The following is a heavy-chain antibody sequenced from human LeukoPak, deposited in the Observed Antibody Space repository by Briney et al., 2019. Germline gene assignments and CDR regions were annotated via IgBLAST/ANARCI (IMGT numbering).Heavy chain of an antibody. CDR2: IYHSGST. V-gene: IGHV4-4*02. Sequence: SETLSLTCAVSGGSISSSNWWSWVRQPPGKGLEWIGEIYHSGSTNYNPSLKSRVTISVDKSKNQFSLKLSSVTAADTAVYYCARADGGCSGGSCYEYFQHWGQGTLVTVSS. CDR1: GGSISSSNW. CDR3: ARADGGCSGGSCYEYFQH. D-gene: IGHD2-15*01. J-gene: IGHJ1*01.